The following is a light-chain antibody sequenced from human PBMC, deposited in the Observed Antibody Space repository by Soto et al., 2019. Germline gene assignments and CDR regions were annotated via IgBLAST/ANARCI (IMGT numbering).Light chain of an antibody. CDR2: DVS. Sequence: QSVLTQPASVSGSPGQSITISCTGASSDVGAYNYVSWYQQHPGKAPKLMIYDVSSRPSGVSDRFPGSKSGNTASLTISGLQAEDEADYYCSSYTTSLTSVFGTGTKVTVL. J-gene: IGLJ1*01. CDR1: SSDVGAYNY. V-gene: IGLV2-14*03. CDR3: SSYTTSLTSV.